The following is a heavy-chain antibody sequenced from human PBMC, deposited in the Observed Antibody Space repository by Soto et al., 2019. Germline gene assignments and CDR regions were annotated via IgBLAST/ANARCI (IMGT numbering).Heavy chain of an antibody. CDR1: GFSFDDYT. J-gene: IGHJ4*02. V-gene: IGHV3-43*01. D-gene: IGHD4-17*01. CDR3: VKDLAYGGNSGPFDS. Sequence: EVQLVESGGVVVQPGGSLRLSCAGSGFSFDDYTMHWVRQGPGMGLEWVSLISGDGGVIHYVDDVKGRFTISGDNSENSLYLQMNSLRTEDTALYYCVKDLAYGGNSGPFDSWGQGTLVTVSS. CDR2: ISGDGGVI.